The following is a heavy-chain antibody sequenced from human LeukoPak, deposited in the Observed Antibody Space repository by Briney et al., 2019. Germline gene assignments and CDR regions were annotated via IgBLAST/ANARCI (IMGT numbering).Heavy chain of an antibody. CDR3: AKRGANSGYDE. CDR2: ISGSGGST. J-gene: IGHJ4*02. D-gene: IGHD5-12*01. Sequence: GGSLRLSCAASGFTFSSYAMSWVRQAPGQGPEWVSGISGSGGSTYYADSVKGRFTISRDNSKNTLYLQMNSLRAEDTAVYYCAKRGANSGYDEWGQGTLVTVSS. CDR1: GFTFSSYA. V-gene: IGHV3-23*01.